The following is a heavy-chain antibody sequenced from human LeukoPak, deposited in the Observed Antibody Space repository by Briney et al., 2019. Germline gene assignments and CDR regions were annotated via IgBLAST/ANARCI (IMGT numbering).Heavy chain of an antibody. CDR3: ARGPHSSSWSNWFDA. D-gene: IGHD6-13*01. J-gene: IGHJ5*02. V-gene: IGHV3-21*01. Sequence: PGGSLRLSRAAPVVTFSSYSTNSVRQAPGKGLEWVSSISRSSSYIYYADSVKGRFTISRDNAKNSLYLQMNSLRAEDTAVYYCARGPHSSSWSNWFDAWGQGTLVTVSS. CDR1: VVTFSSYS. CDR2: ISRSSSYI.